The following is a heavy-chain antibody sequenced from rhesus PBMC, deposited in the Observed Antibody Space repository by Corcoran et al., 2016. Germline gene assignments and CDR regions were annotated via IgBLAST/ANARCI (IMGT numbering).Heavy chain of an antibody. V-gene: IGHV4-80*01. Sequence: QVQLQESGPGLVKPSETLSLTCAVSGASISRYCWSWIRQPPGQGLEWIGEIKGYSGSTYYNPSPKRRVTISKDASNNQFSRNVSSVTAADTAVYYCARDRTNRDWGQGVLVTVSS. CDR1: GASISRYC. CDR3: ARDRTNRD. CDR2: IKGYSGST. J-gene: IGHJ4*01. D-gene: IGHD2-15*01.